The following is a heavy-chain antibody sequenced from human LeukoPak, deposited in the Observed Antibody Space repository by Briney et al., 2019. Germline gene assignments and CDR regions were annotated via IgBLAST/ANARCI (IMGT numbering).Heavy chain of an antibody. CDR1: GFRFSSYG. V-gene: IGHV3-30*02. Sequence: GGSLRLSCAASGFRFSSYGMHWVRRAPGKGLEWVSFIRYDESRTFYGDSVKGRFIISRDDSKNTVYLHMHSLRTEDTAVYYCARPLVTTVAGTYYFDYWGQGTLVTVSS. CDR3: ARPLVTTVAGTYYFDY. D-gene: IGHD6-19*01. CDR2: IRYDESRT. J-gene: IGHJ4*02.